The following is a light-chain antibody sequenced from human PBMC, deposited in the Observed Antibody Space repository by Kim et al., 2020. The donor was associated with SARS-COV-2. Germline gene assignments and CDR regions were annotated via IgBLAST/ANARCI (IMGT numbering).Light chain of an antibody. CDR2: LGS. Sequence: GEPASISCRSSRSLLHSNGYNYMDWFLQKPGQSPQLLIYLGSNRASGVPDRFSGSGSGTDFTLKISRVEAEDVGVYYCMQALQTPSFGQGTNWRS. CDR1: RSLLHSNGYNY. V-gene: IGKV2-28*01. J-gene: IGKJ2*03. CDR3: MQALQTPS.